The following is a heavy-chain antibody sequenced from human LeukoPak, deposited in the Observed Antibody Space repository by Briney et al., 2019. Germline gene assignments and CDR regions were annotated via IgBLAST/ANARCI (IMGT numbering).Heavy chain of an antibody. J-gene: IGHJ4*02. D-gene: IGHD6-13*01. V-gene: IGHV1-46*01. CDR1: GYTFTSYY. CDR2: INPSGGST. CDR3: ARESRGDSSSWGGGFDY. Sequence: ASVKVSCKASGYTFTSYYMHWVRQAPGQGLEWMGIINPSGGSTSYAQKFQGRVTMTRDMSTSTVYMELSSLRSEDTAVDYCARESRGDSSSWGGGFDYWGQGTLVTVSS.